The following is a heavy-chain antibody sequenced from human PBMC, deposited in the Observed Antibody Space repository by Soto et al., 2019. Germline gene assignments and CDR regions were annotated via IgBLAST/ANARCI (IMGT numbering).Heavy chain of an antibody. Sequence: ASVKVSCKASGFTFTSSAVQWVRQARGQRLEWIGWIDVGSGNTNYSQKFQGRVTITRDTSASTAYMELSSLRSEDTAVYYCAIAAAGTIGPAYYAFDIWGQGTMVTVSS. D-gene: IGHD6-13*01. CDR1: GFTFTSSA. CDR3: AIAAAGTIGPAYYAFDI. CDR2: IDVGSGNT. V-gene: IGHV1-58*01. J-gene: IGHJ3*02.